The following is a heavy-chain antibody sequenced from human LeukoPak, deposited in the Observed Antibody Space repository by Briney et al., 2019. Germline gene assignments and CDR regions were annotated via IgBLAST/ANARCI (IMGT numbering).Heavy chain of an antibody. D-gene: IGHD5-12*01. Sequence: GGSLRLSCAASGFILSNCAMTWVRQAPGKGLEWVSGIDTKGTRTYYADSVKGRFIISRDNSKNTLFLQLNSLRAEDTAVYYCAKEVVATIPPLWGQGTLVTVSS. CDR1: GFILSNCA. J-gene: IGHJ4*02. V-gene: IGHV3-23*01. CDR2: IDTKGTRT. CDR3: AKEVVATIPPL.